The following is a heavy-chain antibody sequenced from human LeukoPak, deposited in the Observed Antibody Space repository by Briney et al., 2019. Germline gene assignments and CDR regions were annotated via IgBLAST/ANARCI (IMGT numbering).Heavy chain of an antibody. CDR2: MNPNSGNT. Sequence: ASVKVSRKASGYTFTSYDINWVRQATGQGLEWMGWMNPNSGNTGYAQKFQGRVTMTRNTSISTAYMELSSLRSEDTAVYYCARGIVRITIFGVVINWFDPWGQGTLVTVSS. D-gene: IGHD3-3*01. J-gene: IGHJ5*02. CDR3: ARGIVRITIFGVVINWFDP. V-gene: IGHV1-8*01. CDR1: GYTFTSYD.